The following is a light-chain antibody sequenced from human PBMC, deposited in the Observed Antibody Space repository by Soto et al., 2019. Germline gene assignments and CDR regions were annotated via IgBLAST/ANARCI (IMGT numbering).Light chain of an antibody. CDR2: EVR. V-gene: IGLV2-14*01. J-gene: IGLJ1*01. CDR3: SSFTSNSITG. Sequence: QSVQTQPASVSGSPGQSITLSGTGTSSDVGAYNYVSWYQHYPGKAPKLMIYEVRRRPSGVSDRFSGSKSGNTASLTISALQAEEEADYYCSSFTSNSITGFGPGTKVTVL. CDR1: SSDVGAYNY.